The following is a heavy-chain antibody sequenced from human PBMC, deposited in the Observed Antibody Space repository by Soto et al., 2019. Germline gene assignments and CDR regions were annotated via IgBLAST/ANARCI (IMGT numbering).Heavy chain of an antibody. CDR2: ISRTGDSA. CDR1: GFSFSDYA. D-gene: IGHD3-22*01. J-gene: IGHJ5*01. V-gene: IGHV3-23*01. Sequence: EVHLLESGGALVQPGGSLTLSCAASGFSFSDYAMSWVRQAPGKGLEWVSSISRTGDSAYYEDSVKGRFAISTDRSKNGLSLQMNSLRVEDTAVYYCANGPDGSGYYHNWFDSWGQGTLITVSS. CDR3: ANGPDGSGYYHNWFDS.